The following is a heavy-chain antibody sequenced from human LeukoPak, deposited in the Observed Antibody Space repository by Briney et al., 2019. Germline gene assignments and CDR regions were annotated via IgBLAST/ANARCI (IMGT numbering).Heavy chain of an antibody. Sequence: PSQTLSLTCTVSGGSISSGSYYWSWIRQPAGKGLEWIGRIYTSGSTNYNPSLKSRVTISVDTSKNQFSLKLSSVTAADTAVYYCARDYGGATGDYWGQGTLVTVSS. CDR2: IYTSGST. CDR1: GGSISSGSYY. CDR3: ARDYGGATGDY. D-gene: IGHD4-23*01. J-gene: IGHJ4*02. V-gene: IGHV4-61*02.